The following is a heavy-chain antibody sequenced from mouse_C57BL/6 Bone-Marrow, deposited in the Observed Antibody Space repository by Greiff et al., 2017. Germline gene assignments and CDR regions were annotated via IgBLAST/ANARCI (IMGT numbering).Heavy chain of an antibody. V-gene: IGHV1-66*01. CDR2: IYPGSGNT. Sequence: QVQLQQSGPELVKPGASVKISCKASGYSFTSYYIHWVKQRPGQGLEWIGWIYPGSGNTKYNEKFKGKATLTADTSSSTAYMQLSSLTSEDSAVYYCARDTGYYGNYWGQGTTLTVYS. CDR3: ARDTGYYGNY. D-gene: IGHD1-1*01. J-gene: IGHJ2*01. CDR1: GYSFTSYY.